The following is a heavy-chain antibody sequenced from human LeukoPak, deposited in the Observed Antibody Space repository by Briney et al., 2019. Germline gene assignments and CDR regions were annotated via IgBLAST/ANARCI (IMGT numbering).Heavy chain of an antibody. D-gene: IGHD3-22*01. CDR1: GFTFSSYA. CDR2: ISGGGGST. Sequence: GGSLRLSCAASGFTFSSYAMSWVRQAPGKGLEWVSAISGGGGSTYYADSVKGRFTISRDNSKNTLYLQMNSLRAEDTAVSYCAKRSDDSSGYYHFDHWGQGTLVTVSS. V-gene: IGHV3-23*01. CDR3: AKRSDDSSGYYHFDH. J-gene: IGHJ4*02.